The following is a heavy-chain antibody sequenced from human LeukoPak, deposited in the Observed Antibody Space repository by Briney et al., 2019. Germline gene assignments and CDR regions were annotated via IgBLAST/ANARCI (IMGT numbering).Heavy chain of an antibody. J-gene: IGHJ4*02. CDR3: ASEVGATGDY. CDR1: GFTFSSYG. Sequence: PAGSLRLSCAASGFTFSSYGMNWVRQAPGKGLEWVAFIRYDGSNKYYADSVKGRFTISRDNSKNTLYLQMNSLRAEDTAVYYCASEVGATGDYWGQGTLVTVSS. D-gene: IGHD1-26*01. V-gene: IGHV3-30*02. CDR2: IRYDGSNK.